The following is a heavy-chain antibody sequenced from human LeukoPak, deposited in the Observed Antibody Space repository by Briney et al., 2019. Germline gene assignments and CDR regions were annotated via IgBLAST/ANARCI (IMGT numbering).Heavy chain of an antibody. D-gene: IGHD6-13*01. J-gene: IGHJ5*02. Sequence: ASVKVSCKASGYTFTSYGISWVRQAPGQGLEWMGWISAYNGNTDYAQKLQGRVTMTTDTSSSTAYMELRSLRSDDTAVYYCARGKRYSSDWYGGGWFDPWGQGTLVTVSS. CDR2: ISAYNGNT. V-gene: IGHV1-18*01. CDR1: GYTFTSYG. CDR3: ARGKRYSSDWYGGGWFDP.